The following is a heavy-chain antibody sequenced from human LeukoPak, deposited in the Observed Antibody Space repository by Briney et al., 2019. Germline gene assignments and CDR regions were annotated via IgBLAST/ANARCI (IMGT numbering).Heavy chain of an antibody. V-gene: IGHV4-59*01. Sequence: PSETLSLTCTVSGGSISTYYWSWIRQPPGKGLEWIAYIDYRGSTTYNPSLRSRVTISVDTSRNQFSLKLSSVTAADTAVYYCAREGAGAHYFDYWGQGTLVTVSS. D-gene: IGHD1-26*01. CDR3: AREGAGAHYFDY. J-gene: IGHJ4*02. CDR1: GGSISTYY. CDR2: IDYRGST.